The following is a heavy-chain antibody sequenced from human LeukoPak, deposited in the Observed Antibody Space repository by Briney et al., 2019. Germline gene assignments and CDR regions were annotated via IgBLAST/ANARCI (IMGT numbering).Heavy chain of an antibody. CDR2: INHSGST. J-gene: IGHJ4*02. D-gene: IGHD6-13*01. V-gene: IGHV4-34*01. CDR1: GGSFSGYY. Sequence: SETLSLTCAVYGGSFSGYYWSWIRQPPGKGLEWIGKINHSGSTNYNPSLKSRVTISVDTSKNQFSLKLSSVTAADTAVYYCARDGGSSWYYFDYWGQGTLVTVSS. CDR3: ARDGGSSWYYFDY.